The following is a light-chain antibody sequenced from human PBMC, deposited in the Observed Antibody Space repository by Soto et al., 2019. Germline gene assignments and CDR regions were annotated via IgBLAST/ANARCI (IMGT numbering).Light chain of an antibody. CDR1: ESISNN. CDR2: GAA. Sequence: EIVMTQSPATLSVSAGERVTLSCRAGESISNNLAWYQQKPGQAPRLLIYGAATRDAGIPARFSGRGSGTEFTLTISSLQSEDYGVYYCQQYGSSPQTFGQGTKVDIK. V-gene: IGKV3-15*01. CDR3: QQYGSSPQT. J-gene: IGKJ1*01.